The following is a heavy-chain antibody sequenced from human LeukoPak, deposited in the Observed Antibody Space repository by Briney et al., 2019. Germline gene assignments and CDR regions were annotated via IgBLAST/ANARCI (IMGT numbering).Heavy chain of an antibody. Sequence: ASVTVSCKASGYTFTGYYMHWVRQTPGQGLEWMGWINPNSGGTNYAQKFQGRVTMTRDTSISTAYKELSRLRSDDTAVYYCARDATIAADQFDYWGQGTLVTVSS. CDR1: GYTFTGYY. D-gene: IGHD6-13*01. CDR3: ARDATIAADQFDY. V-gene: IGHV1-2*02. J-gene: IGHJ4*02. CDR2: INPNSGGT.